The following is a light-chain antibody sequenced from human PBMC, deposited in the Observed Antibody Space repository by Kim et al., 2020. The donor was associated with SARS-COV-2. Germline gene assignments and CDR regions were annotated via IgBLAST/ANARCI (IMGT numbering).Light chain of an antibody. J-gene: IGLJ2*01. Sequence: AWGQTVRITCQGDSLRSYYASWYQQKPGQAPVLVIYGKNNRPSGIPDRFSGYSSGNTASLTITGAQAEDEADYYCNSRDSSGNHLVFGGGTQLTVL. CDR1: SLRSYY. V-gene: IGLV3-19*01. CDR2: GKN. CDR3: NSRDSSGNHLV.